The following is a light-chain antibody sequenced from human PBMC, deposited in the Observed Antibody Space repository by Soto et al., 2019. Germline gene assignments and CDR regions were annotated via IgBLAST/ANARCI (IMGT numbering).Light chain of an antibody. CDR2: DNS. V-gene: IGLV1-40*01. CDR3: QSYDSSLSGWV. Sequence: QSVLTQPPSVSGAPGQRVTISCTGSSSNIGAGYDVHWYQQLPGTAPKLLIYDNSNRPSGDPDRFSGSKSGTSASLAITGLQAEDEADYYCQSYDSSLSGWVFGGGTKVTVL. J-gene: IGLJ3*02. CDR1: SSNIGAGYD.